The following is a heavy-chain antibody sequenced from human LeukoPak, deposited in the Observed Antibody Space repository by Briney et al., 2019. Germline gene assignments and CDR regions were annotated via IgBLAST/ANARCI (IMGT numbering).Heavy chain of an antibody. D-gene: IGHD5-12*01. Sequence: GGALRLSCAASGFTFSSYGMHWVRQAPGKGLEWVAFIRYDGSNKYYADSVKGRFTISRDNSKNTLYLQMNSLRAEDTAVYYCARGPSGYHNTGGQGTLVTVSS. CDR3: ARGPSGYHNT. V-gene: IGHV3-30*02. J-gene: IGHJ4*02. CDR2: IRYDGSNK. CDR1: GFTFSSYG.